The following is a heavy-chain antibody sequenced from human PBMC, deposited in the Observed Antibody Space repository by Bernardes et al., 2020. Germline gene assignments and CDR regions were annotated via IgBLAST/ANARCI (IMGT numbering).Heavy chain of an antibody. CDR1: GGSFSGYY. D-gene: IGHD3-22*01. V-gene: IGHV4-34*01. J-gene: IGHJ4*02. CDR2: INHSGST. CDR3: ARGTVGYYDSSGYYIH. Sequence: SEPLSLTCAVYGGSFSGYYWSWIRQPPGKGLEWIGEINHSGSTNYNPSLKSRVTISVDTSKNQFSLKLSSVTAADTAVYYCARGTVGYYDSSGYYIHWGQGTLVTVSS.